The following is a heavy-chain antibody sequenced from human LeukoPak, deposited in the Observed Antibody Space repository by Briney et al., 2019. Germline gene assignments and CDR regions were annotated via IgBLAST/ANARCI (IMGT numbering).Heavy chain of an antibody. Sequence: PRGSLRLSCAASGFTFSSYAMSWVRQAPGKGLEWVSAISGSGGSTYYADSVRGRFTISRDNSKNTLYLQMNSLRAEDTAVYYCAKGRGWFGELSRTGDYWGQGTLVTVSS. CDR3: AKGRGWFGELSRTGDY. V-gene: IGHV3-23*01. J-gene: IGHJ4*02. CDR2: ISGSGGST. CDR1: GFTFSSYA. D-gene: IGHD3-10*01.